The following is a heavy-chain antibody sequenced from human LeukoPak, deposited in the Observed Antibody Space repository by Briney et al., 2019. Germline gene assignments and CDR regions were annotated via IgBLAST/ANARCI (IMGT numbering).Heavy chain of an antibody. J-gene: IGHJ4*01. CDR2: IKQDGSEK. CDR1: GFTFSSYW. CDR3: ARLKRNDYFDY. Sequence: PGGSLRLSCAASGFTFSSYWMTWVRQAPGKGLEWVANIKQDGSEKYYADSMKGRVSISRDNAGDSLNLQMTSLRVEDTAIYYCARLKRNDYFDYWGHGTLVTVSS. V-gene: IGHV3-7*01.